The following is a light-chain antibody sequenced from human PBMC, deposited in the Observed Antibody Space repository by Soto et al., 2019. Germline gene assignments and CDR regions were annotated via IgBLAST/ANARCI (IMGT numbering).Light chain of an antibody. CDR3: QQYHNWPA. CDR2: GAA. CDR1: QSVFSS. J-gene: IGKJ1*01. Sequence: DIVMTQSPATLSVSPGERATLSCRASQSVFSSLAWYQQKPGQAPRLLIYGAATRATGIPARFSGSGSGTEFTLTISSRQSEDFAVYFCQQYHNWPAFGQGTKVDIK. V-gene: IGKV3-15*01.